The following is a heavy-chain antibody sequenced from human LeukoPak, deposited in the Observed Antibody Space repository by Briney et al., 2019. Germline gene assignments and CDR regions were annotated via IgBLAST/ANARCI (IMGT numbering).Heavy chain of an antibody. J-gene: IGHJ4*02. V-gene: IGHV1-8*01. CDR1: GYTFTSYD. CDR3: AIRTPVDIVATLGERVKKGLDY. Sequence: GASVKVSCKASGYTFTSYDINWLRQATGQGPEWMGWMNPNSGNTGYAQKFQGRVTMTGNTSMSTAYLELSSLRSEDTAMYYCAIRTPVDIVATLGERVKKGLDYWGQGTLVTVSS. D-gene: IGHD5-12*01. CDR2: MNPNSGNT.